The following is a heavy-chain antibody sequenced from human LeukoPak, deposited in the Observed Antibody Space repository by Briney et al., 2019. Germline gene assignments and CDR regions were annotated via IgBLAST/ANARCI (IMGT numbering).Heavy chain of an antibody. CDR1: GFTFSSYG. CDR2: ISGSGGST. D-gene: IGHD4-17*01. Sequence: GGSLRLSCAASGFTFSSYGMSWVRQAPGKGLEWVSAISGSGGSTYYADSVKGRFTISRDNSKNTLYLQMNSLRAEDTAVYYCAKAKPKLTTVTNLYSDYWGQGTLVTVSS. J-gene: IGHJ4*02. CDR3: AKAKPKLTTVTNLYSDY. V-gene: IGHV3-23*01.